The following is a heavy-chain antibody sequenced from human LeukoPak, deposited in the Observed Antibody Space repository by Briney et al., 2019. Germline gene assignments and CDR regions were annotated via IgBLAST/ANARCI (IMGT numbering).Heavy chain of an antibody. D-gene: IGHD4-17*01. V-gene: IGHV3-23*01. Sequence: GGSLRLSCTASGFTFSAYAMMWVRQAPGKGPEWVSAIRGGGGSAFYADSVKGRFTISRDSSKYTLFLQMNSLRAEDTAVYYCARDPSGDYIGAFDMWGPGTMVTVSS. CDR3: ARDPSGDYIGAFDM. CDR2: IRGGGGSA. J-gene: IGHJ3*02. CDR1: GFTFSAYA.